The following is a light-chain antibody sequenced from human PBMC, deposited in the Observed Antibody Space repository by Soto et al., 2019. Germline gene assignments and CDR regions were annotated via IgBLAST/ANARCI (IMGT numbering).Light chain of an antibody. J-gene: IGLJ1*01. CDR1: SNDIGVFNY. V-gene: IGLV2-14*01. CDR2: EVS. CDR3: SLYTSENTYV. Sequence: QSALTQPASVSGSPGQSITISCTGTSNDIGVFNYVSWYQQHPGKAPKLIIYEVSSRPSGVSNRFSGSKSGNTASLTISGLQAADEADYYCSLYTSENTYVFGTGTKGTVL.